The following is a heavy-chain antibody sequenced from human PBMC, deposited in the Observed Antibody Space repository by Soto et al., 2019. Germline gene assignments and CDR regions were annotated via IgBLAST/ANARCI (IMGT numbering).Heavy chain of an antibody. CDR3: ARITIFGVVYY. CDR1: GGSFSGYY. Sequence: ETLSLTCAVYGGSFSGYYWSWIRQPPGKGLEWTGEINHSGSTNYNPSLKSRVTISVDTSKNQFSLKLSSVTAADTAVYYCARITIFGVVYYWGQGTLVTVSS. J-gene: IGHJ4*02. CDR2: INHSGST. V-gene: IGHV4-34*01. D-gene: IGHD3-3*01.